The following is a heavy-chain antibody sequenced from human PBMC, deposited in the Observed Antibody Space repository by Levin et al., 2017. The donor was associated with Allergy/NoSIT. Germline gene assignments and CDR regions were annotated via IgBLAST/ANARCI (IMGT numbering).Heavy chain of an antibody. CDR3: ARASIGFDY. CDR1: GFTFSSYD. V-gene: IGHV3-13*01. CDR2: IGTAGDT. J-gene: IGHJ4*02. Sequence: GGSLRLSCAGSGFTFSSYDMHWVRQATGKGLEWVSAIGTAGDTDYSGSVKGRFTISRENAKNSVYLQMNSLRAGDTAVYYCARASIGFDYRGQGTLVTVSS.